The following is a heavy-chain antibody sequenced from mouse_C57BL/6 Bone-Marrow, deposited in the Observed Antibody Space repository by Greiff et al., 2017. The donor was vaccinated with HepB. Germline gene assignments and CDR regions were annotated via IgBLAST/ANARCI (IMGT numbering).Heavy chain of an antibody. CDR2: IYPGSGST. D-gene: IGHD2-2*01. Sequence: VQLQQSGAELVKPGASVKMSCKASGYTFTSYWITRVKQRPGQGPEWIGDIYPGSGSTNYNEKFKSKATLTVDTSSSTAYMQLSSLTSEDAAVYYCARLWLRRFAYWGRGTLVTVSA. CDR3: ARLWLRRFAY. V-gene: IGHV1-55*01. J-gene: IGHJ3*01. CDR1: GYTFTSYW.